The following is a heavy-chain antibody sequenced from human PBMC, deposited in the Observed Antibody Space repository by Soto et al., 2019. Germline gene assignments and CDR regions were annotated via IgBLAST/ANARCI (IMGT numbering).Heavy chain of an antibody. J-gene: IGHJ4*02. D-gene: IGHD6-19*01. CDR3: ARGSSGRFPFDY. CDR1: GGTFSSYA. Sequence: GASVKVSCKASGGTFSSYAISWVRQAPGQGLEWMGGIIPIFGTANYAQKFQGRVTITADESTGTAYMELSSLRSEDTAVYYCARGSSGRFPFDYWGQGTLVTVSS. V-gene: IGHV1-69*13. CDR2: IIPIFGTA.